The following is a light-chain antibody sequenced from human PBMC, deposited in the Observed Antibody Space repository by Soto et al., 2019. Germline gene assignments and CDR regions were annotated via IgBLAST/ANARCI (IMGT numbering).Light chain of an antibody. CDR2: AAS. CDR1: QSIDSH. CDR3: QQSYRSLYT. V-gene: IGKV1-39*01. J-gene: IGKJ2*01. Sequence: DIQMTQSPSSLSASVGDRVTITCRASQSIDSHLNWYQQRPGKAPKLLIYAASSLQSGAPSRFSGSGSGTDFILTISSLQPEDFGTYYCQQSYRSLYTFGQGTKLEIK.